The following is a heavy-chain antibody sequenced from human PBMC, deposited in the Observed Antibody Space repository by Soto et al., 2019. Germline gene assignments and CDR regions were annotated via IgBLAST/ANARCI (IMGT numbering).Heavy chain of an antibody. V-gene: IGHV1-18*01. D-gene: IGHD2-15*01. CDR2: ISVHNGNT. CDR3: ARGCRYCSGGSCYSAAFDI. J-gene: IGHJ3*02. CDR1: RYTFTSYG. Sequence: QVQLVQSGAEVKKPGASVKVSCKASRYTFTSYGISWVRQAPGQGLEWMGWISVHNGNTNYAQKLQGRVTMTTDTSTSTAYMELRSLRSDDTAVYYCARGCRYCSGGSCYSAAFDIWGQGTMVTVSS.